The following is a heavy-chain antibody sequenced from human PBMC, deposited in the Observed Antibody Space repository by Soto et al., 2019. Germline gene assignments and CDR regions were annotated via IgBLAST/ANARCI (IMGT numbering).Heavy chain of an antibody. J-gene: IGHJ4*02. D-gene: IGHD6-13*01. CDR2: IYYSGRT. V-gene: IGHV4-39*01. Sequence: QLQLQESGPGLVKPSETLSVPCVVSGGSISSGTHYWTWIRQPPGKGLEWIASIYYSGRTYQNPSLKSRVIISVDMSKSQFSLKLSSVTAADTAVYYCARHTRLPDSSSWGMGHFDCWGQGTLVTVSS. CDR1: GGSISSGTHY. CDR3: ARHTRLPDSSSWGMGHFDC.